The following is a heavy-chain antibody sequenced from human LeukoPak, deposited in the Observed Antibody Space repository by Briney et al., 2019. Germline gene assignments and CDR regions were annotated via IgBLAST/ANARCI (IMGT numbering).Heavy chain of an antibody. CDR3: ARVSTSMAP. V-gene: IGHV3-48*01. CDR2: IASSSSSI. CDR1: GFAFSSYS. J-gene: IGHJ5*02. Sequence: GGSLRLSCAASGFAFSSYSMNWVRQAPGKGLEWISHIASSSSSIYYAASVKGRFTISRDNAKNSLYLQMNSLRAEDTAVYYCARVSTSMAPWGQGTLVTVSS. D-gene: IGHD5-18*01.